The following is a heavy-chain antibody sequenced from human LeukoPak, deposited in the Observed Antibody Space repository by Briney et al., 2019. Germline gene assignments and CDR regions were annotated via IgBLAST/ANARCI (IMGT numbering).Heavy chain of an antibody. J-gene: IGHJ4*02. CDR3: SRAYYYGSGSYGEEGAFDY. V-gene: IGHV1-18*01. CDR2: ISAYNGNT. D-gene: IGHD3-10*01. CDR1: GYTFTSYG. Sequence: ASVKVSCKASGYTFTSYGTSWVRQAPGQGLEWMGWISAYNGNTNYAQKLQGRVTMTTDTSTSTAYMELRSLRSDDTAVYYCSRAYYYGSGSYGEEGAFDYWGQGTLVTVSS.